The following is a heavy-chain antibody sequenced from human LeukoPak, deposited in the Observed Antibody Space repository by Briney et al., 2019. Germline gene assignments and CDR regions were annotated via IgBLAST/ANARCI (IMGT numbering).Heavy chain of an antibody. D-gene: IGHD6-19*01. J-gene: IGHJ6*02. CDR1: GLIFTIYA. Sequence: PGASLTLFCAASGLIFTIYAMPWVRQAPGKGRECVSSIGAGGAATFYSDSVEGRFPISRDNSMNTLYLQMNSVTADDTCVYYCGRHTKFWLIQGDGVDVWGQGTTVTVSS. CDR2: IGAGGAAT. CDR3: GRHTKFWLIQGDGVDV. V-gene: IGHV3-23*01.